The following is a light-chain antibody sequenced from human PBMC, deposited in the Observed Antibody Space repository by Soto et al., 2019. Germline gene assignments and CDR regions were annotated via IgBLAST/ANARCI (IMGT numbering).Light chain of an antibody. CDR1: SSNIGNNY. CDR2: ENN. V-gene: IGLV1-51*02. J-gene: IGLJ1*01. Sequence: SVLTQPPSVSAAPGQKVTISCFGSSSNIGNNYVSWYQQLPGTAPKLLIYENNKRPSGIPDRFSGSKSGTSATLGITGLQTGDKADYYCGTWDSSLSAHVFATGTKVTVL. CDR3: GTWDSSLSAHV.